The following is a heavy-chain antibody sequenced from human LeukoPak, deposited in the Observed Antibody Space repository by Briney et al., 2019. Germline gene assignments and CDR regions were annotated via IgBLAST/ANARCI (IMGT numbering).Heavy chain of an antibody. V-gene: IGHV4-30-4*07. CDR3: ARVGYCSSTSCYKADRGIIDY. Sequence: SETLSLTCAVSGGSISSGGYSWSWIRQPPGKAMEFIAYIYYTGNTYFNPSLKSRVTISVDTSKNQFSLKLSSVTAADTAVYYCARVGYCSSTSCYKADRGIIDYWGQGTLVSVSS. J-gene: IGHJ4*02. CDR2: IYYTGNT. CDR1: GGSISSGGYS. D-gene: IGHD2-2*02.